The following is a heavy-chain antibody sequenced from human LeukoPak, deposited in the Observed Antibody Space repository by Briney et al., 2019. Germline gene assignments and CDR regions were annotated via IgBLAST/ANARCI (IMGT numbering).Heavy chain of an antibody. J-gene: IGHJ4*02. D-gene: IGHD1-14*01. CDR1: GATFSRYA. Sequence: SVKVCYKPSGATFSRYAISWVRQAPGQGLGWMGRIVPILGIANYAQKFQGRVTITADKSTSTAYMELSSLRSEDTAVYYCARGRNTVGRWRTYYFDYWGQGTLVTVSP. CDR2: IVPILGIA. CDR3: ARGRNTVGRWRTYYFDY. V-gene: IGHV1-69*04.